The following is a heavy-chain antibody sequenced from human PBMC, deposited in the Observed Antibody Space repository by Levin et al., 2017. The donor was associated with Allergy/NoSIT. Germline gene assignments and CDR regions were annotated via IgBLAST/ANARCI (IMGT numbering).Heavy chain of an antibody. V-gene: IGHV3-30*18. D-gene: IGHD6-19*01. Sequence: GGSLRLSCAASGFTFSNYGMNWVRQAPGKGLEWLAVISYDGVNEYYADSVKGRFTISRDNSKNTLYLQMNSLRADDTAMYYCAKQNGQQWLQAGGFDYWGQGTLVTVSS. J-gene: IGHJ4*02. CDR2: ISYDGVNE. CDR3: AKQNGQQWLQAGGFDY. CDR1: GFTFSNYG.